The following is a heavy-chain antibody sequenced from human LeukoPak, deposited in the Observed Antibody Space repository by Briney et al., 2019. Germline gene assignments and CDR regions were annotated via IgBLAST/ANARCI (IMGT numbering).Heavy chain of an antibody. Sequence: GGSLRLSCAASGFTFSSYSMNWVRQAPGKGLEWVSYISSSSSTIYYADSVKGRFTISRDNAKNSLYLQMNSLRAEDTAVYYCARLVYGGKGGMDVWGKGTTVTVSS. D-gene: IGHD4-23*01. V-gene: IGHV3-48*01. CDR2: ISSSSSTI. CDR3: ARLVYGGKGGMDV. J-gene: IGHJ6*04. CDR1: GFTFSSYS.